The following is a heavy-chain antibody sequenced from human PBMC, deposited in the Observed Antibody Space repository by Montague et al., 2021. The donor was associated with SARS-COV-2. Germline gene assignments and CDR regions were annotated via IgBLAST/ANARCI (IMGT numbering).Heavy chain of an antibody. Sequence: CAISGDSVSSNSRSWNWIRQSPSRRLACLGRTYFRSKWYNYYSVSVKSRITINPDTSKNQFSLQLNSVTPEDTDMYYCTYHSGSYVWFDPWGQGILVIVSS. CDR3: TYHSGSYVWFDP. V-gene: IGHV6-1*01. D-gene: IGHD1-26*01. CDR2: TYFRSKWYN. CDR1: GDSVSSNSRS. J-gene: IGHJ5*02.